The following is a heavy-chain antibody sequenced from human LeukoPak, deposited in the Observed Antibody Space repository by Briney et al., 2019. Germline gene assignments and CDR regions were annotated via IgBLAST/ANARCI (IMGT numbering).Heavy chain of an antibody. CDR3: ARLSRDGYNKRDFDL. Sequence: SETLSLTCTVSGGSISSYYWSWIRQPAGKGLEWIGRICTSESTNYNPSLKSRVTISVDTSKNQFSLKLSSVTAADTAVYYCARLSRDGYNKRDFDLWGRGTLVTVSS. CDR1: GGSISSYY. V-gene: IGHV4-4*07. J-gene: IGHJ2*01. CDR2: ICTSEST. D-gene: IGHD5-24*01.